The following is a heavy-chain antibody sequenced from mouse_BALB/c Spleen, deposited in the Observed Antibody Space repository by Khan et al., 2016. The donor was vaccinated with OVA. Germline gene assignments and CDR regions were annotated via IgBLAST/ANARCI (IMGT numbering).Heavy chain of an antibody. CDR3: WILL. J-gene: IGHJ2*01. Sequence: EVKLEESGGGLVQPGGSMKLSCVASGFTFSNYWMNWVRQSPEKGLEWVAEIRLKSDDHVTHYAVYVQGRFTISRDASKSSVYLQRNNVRAEDTGIYYCWILLWGQGTTLTVSS. CDR2: IRLKSDDHVT. V-gene: IGHV6-6*02. CDR1: GFTFSNYW.